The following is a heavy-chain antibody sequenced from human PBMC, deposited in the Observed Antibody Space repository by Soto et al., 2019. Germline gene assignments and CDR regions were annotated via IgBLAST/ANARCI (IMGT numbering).Heavy chain of an antibody. D-gene: IGHD1-7*01. Sequence: PGGSLRLSCAASGFTFSDYYMSWIRQAPGKGLEWVSYISSSSSYTNYADSVKGRFTISRDNAKNSLYLQMNSLRAEDTAVYYCARDRTDGNWNYAGDYWGQGTLVTVSS. V-gene: IGHV3-11*06. J-gene: IGHJ4*02. CDR1: GFTFSDYY. CDR3: ARDRTDGNWNYAGDY. CDR2: ISSSSSYT.